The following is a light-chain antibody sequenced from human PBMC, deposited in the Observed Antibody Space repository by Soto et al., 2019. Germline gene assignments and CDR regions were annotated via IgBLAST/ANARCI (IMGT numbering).Light chain of an antibody. Sequence: SYELTQPPSVSVSPGQTARISCSGDPLSKQYVSWYQQKPGQAPVLLIYKNTERPSGIPERVSGSSSGTTVTLTISRVQAADEADYYCQSADSTSTVFGGGTKLTVL. CDR3: QSADSTSTV. CDR1: PLSKQY. V-gene: IGLV3-25*03. CDR2: KNT. J-gene: IGLJ2*01.